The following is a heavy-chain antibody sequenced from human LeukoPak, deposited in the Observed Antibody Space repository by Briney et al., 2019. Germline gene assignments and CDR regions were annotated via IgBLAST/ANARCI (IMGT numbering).Heavy chain of an antibody. V-gene: IGHV4-59*01. CDR1: GGSLTSYY. CDR2: VYYSGST. D-gene: IGHD3-10*01. J-gene: IGHJ6*02. CDR3: ARAYGSGSYAYYYGLDV. Sequence: SETLSLTCTVSGGSLTSYYWSWIRQPPGSGLEWIGYVYYSGSTNYNPSLKSRVTISVDTSKTQFSLKMSSVTAADTAVYYCARAYGSGSYAYYYGLDVWGQGTTVTVSS.